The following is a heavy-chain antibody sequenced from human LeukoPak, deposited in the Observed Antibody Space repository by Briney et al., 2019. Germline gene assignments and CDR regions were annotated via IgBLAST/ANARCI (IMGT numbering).Heavy chain of an antibody. CDR3: ARDRSRSYEIDY. Sequence: GGSLRLSCAASGFTFSSYSMNWVCQAPGKGLEWVSSISSSSSYIYYADSVKGRFTISRDNAKNSLYLQMNSLRAEDTAVYYCARDRSRSYEIDYWGQGTLVTVSS. CDR2: ISSSSSYI. D-gene: IGHD1-26*01. V-gene: IGHV3-21*01. CDR1: GFTFSSYS. J-gene: IGHJ4*02.